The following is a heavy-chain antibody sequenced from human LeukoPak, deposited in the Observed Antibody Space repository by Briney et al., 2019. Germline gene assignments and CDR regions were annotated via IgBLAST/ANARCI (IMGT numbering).Heavy chain of an antibody. J-gene: IGHJ5*02. CDR3: ARGRASRYCSGGSCYTRLGWFDP. Sequence: GESLKISCKGSGYSFTSYWIGWVRQMPGKGLEWMGIIYPGDSDTRYSPSFQGQVTISADKSISTAYLQWSGLKASDTAMYYCARGRASRYCSGGSCYTRLGWFDPWGQGTLVTVSS. D-gene: IGHD2-15*01. CDR2: IYPGDSDT. V-gene: IGHV5-51*01. CDR1: GYSFTSYW.